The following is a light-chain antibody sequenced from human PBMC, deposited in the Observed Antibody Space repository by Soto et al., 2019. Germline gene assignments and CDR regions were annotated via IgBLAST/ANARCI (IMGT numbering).Light chain of an antibody. CDR1: ESVNIMY. J-gene: IGKJ5*01. CDR2: HTS. Sequence: EIVLTQSPGALSLSPGERATLSCRASESVNIMYLGWYQQKPGQAPRLLIFHTSLRPTGIPDMFSGSGSGTDFSPPISSLEPEDFLVYYCQHFGGSLPVSFGQGTRLEIK. CDR3: QHFGGSLPVS. V-gene: IGKV3-20*01.